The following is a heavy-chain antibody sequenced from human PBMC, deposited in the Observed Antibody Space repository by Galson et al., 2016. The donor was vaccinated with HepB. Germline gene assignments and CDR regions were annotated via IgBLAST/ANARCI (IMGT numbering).Heavy chain of an antibody. CDR3: VKHAGTHITGWSSDY. V-gene: IGHV3-23*01. CDR1: GFTFTDYA. Sequence: SLRLSCAASGFTFTDYAMNWVRQAPGKGLEWVSSITRIDGTTYYAPSVRGRFTVSRDNSQNTLYLQMNSLRVDDTALYYCVKHAGTHITGWSSDYWGQGTLVTVSS. J-gene: IGHJ4*02. D-gene: IGHD6-19*01. CDR2: ITRIDGTT.